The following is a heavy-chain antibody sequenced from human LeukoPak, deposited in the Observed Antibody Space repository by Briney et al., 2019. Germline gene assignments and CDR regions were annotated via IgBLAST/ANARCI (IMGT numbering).Heavy chain of an antibody. D-gene: IGHD5-18*01. V-gene: IGHV5-51*01. J-gene: IGHJ4*02. CDR3: ATTAGEIQLWSPFDY. CDR1: GYSFTSYW. Sequence: GESLKISCKGSGYSFTSYWIGWVRQMPGKGLEWMGIIYPGDSGTRYSPSFQGQVTISADKSISTAYLQWSSLKASDTAMYYCATTAGEIQLWSPFDYWGQGTLVTVSS. CDR2: IYPGDSGT.